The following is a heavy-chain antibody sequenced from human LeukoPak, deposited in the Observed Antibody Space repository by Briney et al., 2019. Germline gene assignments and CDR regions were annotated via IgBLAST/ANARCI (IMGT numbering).Heavy chain of an antibody. D-gene: IGHD6-13*01. Sequence: SGGSLRLSCAASGFTFSSYSMNWVRQAPGKGLEWVSYISSSSSTIYYADSVKGRFTISRDNAKNSLYLQMNSLRAEDTAVYYCARVPPRYSREIDYWGQGTLVTVSS. J-gene: IGHJ4*02. CDR3: ARVPPRYSREIDY. CDR1: GFTFSSYS. V-gene: IGHV3-48*01. CDR2: ISSSSSTI.